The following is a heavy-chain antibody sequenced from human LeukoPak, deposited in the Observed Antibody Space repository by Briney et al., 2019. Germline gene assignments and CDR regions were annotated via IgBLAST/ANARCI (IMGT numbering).Heavy chain of an antibody. CDR1: GFTFSSYW. CDR2: IKQDGSER. J-gene: IGHJ4*02. D-gene: IGHD3-10*01. V-gene: IGHV3-7*01. CDR3: ARSNRRGLINGFGYYFNY. Sequence: GGSLRLSCAASGFTFSSYWMSWVRQGPGKGLEWLANIKQDGSERYYVDSVKGRFTISRDNGKNSLYVQMNNLRAEDTAVYYCARSNRRGLINGFGYYFNYWGQGTLVTVSS.